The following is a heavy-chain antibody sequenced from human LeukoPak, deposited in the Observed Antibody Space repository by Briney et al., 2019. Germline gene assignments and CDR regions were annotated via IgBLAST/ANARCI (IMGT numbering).Heavy chain of an antibody. Sequence: GGSLRLSCAASGFTFSTYWMHWVRQAPGKGLDWVSSINSDGGTNYADFVKGRFTISRDNAKKTVSLQMNSLRPEDTGVYYCARAPSEIGGYYPEYFRHWGQGTLVTVSS. CDR3: ARAPSEIGGYYPEYFRH. CDR1: GFTFSTYW. V-gene: IGHV3-74*01. J-gene: IGHJ1*01. D-gene: IGHD3-22*01. CDR2: INSDGGT.